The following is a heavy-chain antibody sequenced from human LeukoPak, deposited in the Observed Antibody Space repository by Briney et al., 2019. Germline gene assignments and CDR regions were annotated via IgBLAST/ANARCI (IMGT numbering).Heavy chain of an antibody. CDR3: ARDRGGYYDY. J-gene: IGHJ4*02. V-gene: IGHV3-30*03. CDR2: ITFDGTNT. Sequence: PGGSLTLACVLAGLSLSNNSTHWVRPPPGKGLEWLAVITFDGTNTYYADSVKGRLTISRGTSNSALHLQMDSLRVEDTALYYCARDRGGYYDYWGQGTLVSVSA. CDR1: GLSLSNNS. D-gene: IGHD3-10*01.